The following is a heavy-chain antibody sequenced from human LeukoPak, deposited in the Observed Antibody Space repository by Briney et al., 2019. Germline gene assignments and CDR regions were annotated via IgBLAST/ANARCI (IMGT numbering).Heavy chain of an antibody. Sequence: GGSLRLSCAASGFTFSIYAMSWVRQAPGKGLECVSAISGSGGSTYYADSVKGRFTISRDNSKNTLYLQMNSLRAEDTAVYYCAKDESGLRDAFDIWGQGTMVTVSS. V-gene: IGHV3-23*01. CDR3: AKDESGLRDAFDI. CDR2: ISGSGGST. D-gene: IGHD4-17*01. CDR1: GFTFSIYA. J-gene: IGHJ3*02.